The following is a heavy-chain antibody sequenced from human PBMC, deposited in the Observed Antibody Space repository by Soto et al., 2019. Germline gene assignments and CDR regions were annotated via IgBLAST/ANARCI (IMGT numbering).Heavy chain of an antibody. CDR2: MEPSTGRT. J-gene: IGHJ4*01. D-gene: IGHD1-26*01. CDR3: ARGVSAGVDY. CDR1: CYSFTSLD. Sequence: GGPVKGSRKAFCYSFTSLDINWVRQTAGQGLEWMGWMEPSTGRTGYAQKFQGRVTMTRDTSINTAYMELTTLTSDDTAFYYCARGVSAGVDYWG. V-gene: IGHV1-8*01.